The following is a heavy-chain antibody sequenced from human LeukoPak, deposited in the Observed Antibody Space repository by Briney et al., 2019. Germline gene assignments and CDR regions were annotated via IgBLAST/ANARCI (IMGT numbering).Heavy chain of an antibody. Sequence: GGSLRLSCSASGFTFSNYAMHWVRQAPGKGLEYVSSITNNGGDTYYADSVKGRFTISRDNAKNSLYLQVISLRAEDTAVYYCARGPSIAARYDAFDIWGQGTMVTVSS. D-gene: IGHD6-6*01. J-gene: IGHJ3*02. CDR1: GFTFSNYA. CDR2: ITNNGGDT. V-gene: IGHV3-64*04. CDR3: ARGPSIAARYDAFDI.